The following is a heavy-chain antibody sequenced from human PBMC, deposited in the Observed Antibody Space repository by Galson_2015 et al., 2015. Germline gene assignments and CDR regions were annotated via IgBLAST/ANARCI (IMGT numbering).Heavy chain of an antibody. Sequence: SLRLACAASGFIFSSYPMNWVRQAPGKGLEWVSGISGSGSGTYYADSVKGRFTISRDNSKNTLNLQINSLRAEDTAVYYCAKAFMSTMVRGGFDYWGQGTLVTVSS. J-gene: IGHJ4*02. D-gene: IGHD3-10*01. CDR1: GFIFSSYP. CDR2: ISGSGSGT. V-gene: IGHV3-23*01. CDR3: AKAFMSTMVRGGFDY.